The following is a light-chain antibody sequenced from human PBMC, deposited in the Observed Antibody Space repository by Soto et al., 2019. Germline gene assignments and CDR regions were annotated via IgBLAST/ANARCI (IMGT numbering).Light chain of an antibody. CDR3: QQAYSSPIT. CDR2: DAS. V-gene: IGKV1-5*01. CDR1: QSISTR. J-gene: IGKJ5*01. Sequence: DIQMTQAPSTLSASVGDRVTINCRAGQSISTRLGWYQQKPGEAPMLVIYDASALPRGVPSRFSGSGSGTDFTLSINSLQPEYFATYYCQQAYSSPITFGQGTRLEIK.